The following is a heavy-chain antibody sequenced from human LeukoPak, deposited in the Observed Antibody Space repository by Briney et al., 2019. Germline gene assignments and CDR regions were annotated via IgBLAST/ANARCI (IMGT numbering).Heavy chain of an antibody. CDR1: GFTFSNYV. CDR3: ALGLRYCSSTSCYPYAFDI. J-gene: IGHJ3*02. V-gene: IGHV3-23*01. Sequence: GGSLRLSCAASGFTFSNYVMSWVRQAPGKGLEWVSTISGSGGSTYYADSVKGRFTISRDNSKNTLYLQVNSLRAEDTAVYYCALGLRYCSSTSCYPYAFDIWGQGTVVTVSS. CDR2: ISGSGGST. D-gene: IGHD2-2*01.